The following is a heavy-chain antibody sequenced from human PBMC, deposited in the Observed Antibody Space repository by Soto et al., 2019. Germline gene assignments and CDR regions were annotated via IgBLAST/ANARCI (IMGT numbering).Heavy chain of an antibody. CDR2: MWYDGTNK. CDR3: ARDATFGTKGGSFDI. J-gene: IGHJ3*02. D-gene: IGHD3-16*01. CDR1: GFTFRIYS. V-gene: IGHV3-33*01. Sequence: QVQLVESGGGVVQPGRSLRLSCAASGFTFRIYSMHWVRQSPGKGLEWMAVMWYDGTNKYYGESVKGRFTISRDNSENTLYLQMNSLRVEDTAVYYCARDATFGTKGGSFDIWGHGTLVTVSS.